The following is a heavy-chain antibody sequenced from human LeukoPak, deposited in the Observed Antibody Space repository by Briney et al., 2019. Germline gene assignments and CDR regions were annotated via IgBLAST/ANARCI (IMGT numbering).Heavy chain of an antibody. CDR3: VRAHHPGGWFDP. CDR1: GFMFSSYW. CDR2: IKEDGSEK. D-gene: IGHD3-10*01. J-gene: IGHJ5*02. V-gene: IGHV3-7*04. Sequence: PGGSLRLSCAASGFMFSSYWMSWVRQAPGKGLEWVADIKEDGSEKSYVDSVKGRFTISRDNAKNSLFLQMNSLTADDTAVHYCVRAHHPGGWFDPWGQGTLVTVSS.